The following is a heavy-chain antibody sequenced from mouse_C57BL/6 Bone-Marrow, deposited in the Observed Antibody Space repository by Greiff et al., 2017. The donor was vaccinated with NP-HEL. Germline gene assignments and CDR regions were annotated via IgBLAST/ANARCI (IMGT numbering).Heavy chain of an antibody. D-gene: IGHD1-1*01. CDR3: ARLDTTVGAHWYFDV. V-gene: IGHV1-55*01. CDR1: GYTFTSYW. Sequence: QVQLQQSGAELVKPGASVKMSCKASGYTFTSYWITWVKQRPGQGLEWIGDIYPGSGSTNYNEKFKSKATLTVDTSSSTAYMQLSSLTSEYSAVYYCARLDTTVGAHWYFDVWGTGTAVTVSS. J-gene: IGHJ1*03. CDR2: IYPGSGST.